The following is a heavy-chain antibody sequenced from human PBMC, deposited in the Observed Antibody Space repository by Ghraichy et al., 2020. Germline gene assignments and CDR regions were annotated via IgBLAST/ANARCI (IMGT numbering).Heavy chain of an antibody. V-gene: IGHV4-61*01. Sequence: SETLSLTCTVYGGSVRIGSYYWSWIRQPPGKGLEWIRYIYYTGNTNYRPSLQSRVTISVDTSKNQFSLRLSSVTAAATAVYSCARYFDHWFDPWGQGTLVTVSS. D-gene: IGHD2/OR15-2a*01. CDR2: IYYTGNT. CDR3: ARYFDHWFDP. J-gene: IGHJ5*02. CDR1: GGSVRIGSYY.